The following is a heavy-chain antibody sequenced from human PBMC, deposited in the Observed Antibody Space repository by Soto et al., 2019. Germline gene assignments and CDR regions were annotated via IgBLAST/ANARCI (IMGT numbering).Heavy chain of an antibody. CDR2: INADNGNT. CDR1: GYTFTSYA. D-gene: IGHD2-15*01. V-gene: IGHV1-3*01. CDR3: ARDPGLKGYCSGGSCYPDDAFDI. J-gene: IGHJ3*02. Sequence: ASVKVSCKASGYTFTSYAMHWVRQAPGQRLEWMGWINADNGNTKYSQKFQGRVTITRDTSASTAYMELSSLRSEDTAVYYCARDPGLKGYCSGGSCYPDDAFDIRGQGTMVTVSS.